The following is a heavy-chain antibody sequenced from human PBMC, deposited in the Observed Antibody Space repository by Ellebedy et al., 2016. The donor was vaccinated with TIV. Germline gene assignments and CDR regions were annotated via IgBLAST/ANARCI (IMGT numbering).Heavy chain of an antibody. D-gene: IGHD1-26*01. CDR1: GGSISGFH. Sequence: MPSETLSLTCTVSGGSISGFHWSWIRQPPGKGLEWIGYINYSGNATYIPSLKSRVTISLDTSKNQFSLKLTSLIAANTAMYFWVRGATGFDPWGQGILVTVSS. CDR2: INYSGNA. CDR3: VRGATGFDP. V-gene: IGHV4-59*01. J-gene: IGHJ5*02.